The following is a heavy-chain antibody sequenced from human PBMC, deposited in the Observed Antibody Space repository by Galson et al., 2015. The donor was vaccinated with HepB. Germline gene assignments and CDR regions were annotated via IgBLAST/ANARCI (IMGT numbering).Heavy chain of an antibody. CDR2: IIPISGTL. J-gene: IGHJ4*02. CDR1: GGYA. CDR3: GRAGGVTLDFDS. D-gene: IGHD3-10*01. V-gene: IGHV1-69*13. Sequence: SVKVSCKASGGYAITWVRQAPGQGLEWMGGIIPISGTLNYAQKFQGRVTITADESTGTAYMELSRLRSEDTAVYYCGRAGGVTLDFDSWGQGTLVTVSS.